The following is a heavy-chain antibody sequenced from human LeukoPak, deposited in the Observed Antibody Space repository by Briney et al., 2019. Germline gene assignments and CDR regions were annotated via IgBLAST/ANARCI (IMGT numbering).Heavy chain of an antibody. CDR3: ARVGYCGGDCYPFDY. CDR1: GGSISSSSYY. Sequence: SETLSLTCTVSGGSISSSSYYWGWIRQPPGKGLEWIGEINHRGSTNYNPSLKSRVTISVDTSRNSFSLELSSVTAADTAVYYCARVGYCGGDCYPFDYWGQGTLTTISS. CDR2: INHRGST. J-gene: IGHJ4*02. V-gene: IGHV4-39*02. D-gene: IGHD2-21*02.